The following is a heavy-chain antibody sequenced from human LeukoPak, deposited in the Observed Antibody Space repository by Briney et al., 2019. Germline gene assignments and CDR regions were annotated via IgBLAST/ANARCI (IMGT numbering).Heavy chain of an antibody. D-gene: IGHD5-24*01. Sequence: SETLSLTCSVSGVSISAYYWSWIRQSAGNRLEWIGRIYPGEGIYATATTSYNPSFKSRLTMSLDTSKNQFSLRLNSVTAADTAMYYCAKGAQMATFPGDWYFDLWGRGTLVTVSS. CDR1: GVSISAYY. CDR2: IYPGEGIYATATT. V-gene: IGHV4-4*07. CDR3: AKGAQMATFPGDWYFDL. J-gene: IGHJ2*01.